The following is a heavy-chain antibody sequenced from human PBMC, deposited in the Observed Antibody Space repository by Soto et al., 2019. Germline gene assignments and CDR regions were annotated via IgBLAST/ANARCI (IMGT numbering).Heavy chain of an antibody. Sequence: SETLSLTCAVYGGSFSGYYWSWIRQPPGKGLEWIGEINHSGSTNYNPSLKSRVTISVDTSKNQFSLKLSSVTAADTAVYYCARAPGIAVDRLRIVARRWFDPWGQGTLVTVSS. J-gene: IGHJ5*02. CDR1: GGSFSGYY. CDR3: ARAPGIAVDRLRIVARRWFDP. V-gene: IGHV4-34*01. D-gene: IGHD6-19*01. CDR2: INHSGST.